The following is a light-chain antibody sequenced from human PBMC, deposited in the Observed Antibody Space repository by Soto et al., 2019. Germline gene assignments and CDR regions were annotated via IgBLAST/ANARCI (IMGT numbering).Light chain of an antibody. CDR1: QGMSNY. V-gene: IGKV1-27*01. J-gene: IGKJ1*01. CDR2: AAS. Sequence: DIQMSQSPSSLSASVGDRVTITGRASQGMSNYLAWYQQKPGKVPKLLIYAASTLQSGVPSRFSGSGSGTDFTLTISSLQPEDVATYYRQKYNSAPWTFGQGTKV. CDR3: QKYNSAPWT.